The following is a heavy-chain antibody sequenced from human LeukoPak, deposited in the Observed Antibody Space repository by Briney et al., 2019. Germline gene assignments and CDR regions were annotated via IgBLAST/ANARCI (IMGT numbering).Heavy chain of an antibody. Sequence: SETLSLTPNVSLASLNSYRWNLVRQPPGTGLEWIGYTSYDGKTNYHPSLKTRLTLSVDTSKNQFSLNLNSVTAADPARYYCTKGYYEPFDCWGEGTLVTVTS. CDR1: LASLNSYR. CDR3: TKGYYEPFDC. D-gene: IGHD3-22*01. V-gene: IGHV4-59*01. CDR2: TSYDGKT. J-gene: IGHJ4*02.